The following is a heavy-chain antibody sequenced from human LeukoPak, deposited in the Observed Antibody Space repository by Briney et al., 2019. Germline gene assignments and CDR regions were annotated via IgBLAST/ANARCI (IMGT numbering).Heavy chain of an antibody. V-gene: IGHV3-43*01. CDR1: GFTFDDYT. CDR3: AKAAYDFWSGYHQNYFDY. J-gene: IGHJ4*02. CDR2: ISWDGGST. Sequence: PGGSLRLSCAASGFTFDDYTMHWVRQAPGKGLEWVSLISWDGGSTYYADSVKGRFTISRDNSKNSLYLQMNSLRTEDTALYYCAKAAYDFWSGYHQNYFDYWGQGTLVTVSS. D-gene: IGHD3-3*01.